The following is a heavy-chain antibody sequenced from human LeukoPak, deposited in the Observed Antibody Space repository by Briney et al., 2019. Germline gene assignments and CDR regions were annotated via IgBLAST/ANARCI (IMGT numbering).Heavy chain of an antibody. CDR1: GGSISSYY. J-gene: IGHJ4*02. D-gene: IGHD4-17*01. CDR3: AGNGDYAPVFDY. V-gene: IGHV4-59*01. Sequence: PSETLSLTCTVSGGSISSYYWSWIRQPPGKGLEWIGYIYYSGSTNYNPSLKSRVTISVDTSKNQFSLKLSSVTAADTAVYYCAGNGDYAPVFDYWGQGTLVTVSS. CDR2: IYYSGST.